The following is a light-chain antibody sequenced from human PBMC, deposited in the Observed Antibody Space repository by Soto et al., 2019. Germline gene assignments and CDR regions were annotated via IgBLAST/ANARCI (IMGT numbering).Light chain of an antibody. V-gene: IGLV2-23*02. CDR2: DVT. CDR1: NSDIGNHNL. J-gene: IGLJ1*01. CDR3: CSYAGSSTLYV. Sequence: QSVLTQPASVSGSPGQSISISCTGTNSDIGNHNLVSWYQLHAGKAPKLMIYDVTKRPSGVSNRFSGSKSGNTASLTISGLQAEDEADYYCCSYAGSSTLYVFGTGTRSPS.